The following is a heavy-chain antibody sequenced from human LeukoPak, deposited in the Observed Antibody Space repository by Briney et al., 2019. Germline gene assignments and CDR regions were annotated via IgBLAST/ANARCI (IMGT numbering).Heavy chain of an antibody. Sequence: SETLSLTCAVYGGSFSGYYWSWIRQPPGKGLEWIGEINHSGSTNYNPSLKSRVTISVDTSKNQFSLKLSSVTAAGTAVYYCARGGSSTRSNWFDPWGQGTLVTVSS. CDR3: ARGGSSTRSNWFDP. CDR2: INHSGST. CDR1: GGSFSGYY. V-gene: IGHV4-34*01. D-gene: IGHD2-2*01. J-gene: IGHJ5*02.